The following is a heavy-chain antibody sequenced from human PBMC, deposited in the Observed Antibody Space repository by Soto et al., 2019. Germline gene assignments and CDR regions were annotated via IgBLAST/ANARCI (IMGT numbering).Heavy chain of an antibody. CDR2: IYASGST. CDR3: ARSAIPRGGWFRP. J-gene: IGHJ5*02. CDR1: DDSLSTYY. Sequence: SETLSLTCNVSDDSLSTYYWSWIRQPAGKGLEWIGRIYASGSTNYNPSLKGRVSMSVDTSKKQFSLRMISVTAADTAMYYCARSAIPRGGWFRPWGQGVLVTAPQ. V-gene: IGHV4-4*07. D-gene: IGHD2-21*01.